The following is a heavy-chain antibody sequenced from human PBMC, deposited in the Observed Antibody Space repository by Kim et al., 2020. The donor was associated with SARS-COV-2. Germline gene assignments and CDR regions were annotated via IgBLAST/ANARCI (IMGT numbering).Heavy chain of an antibody. Sequence: ASVKVSCKASGYTFTDYGFSWVRQAPGQGLEWMGWIDSDNGNTNYAQNLQVRVTMTADTSTSTAYMELMSLRSDDAAMYYCVRGHYGKIVGEYWGQGTLVTGSS. J-gene: IGHJ4*02. D-gene: IGHD1-26*01. V-gene: IGHV1-18*01. CDR1: GYTFTDYG. CDR2: IDSDNGNT. CDR3: VRGHYGKIVGEY.